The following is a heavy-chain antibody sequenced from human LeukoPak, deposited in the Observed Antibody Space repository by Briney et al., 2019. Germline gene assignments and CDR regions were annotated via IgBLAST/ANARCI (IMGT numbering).Heavy chain of an antibody. V-gene: IGHV4-39*01. CDR1: GVSISSSSYY. CDR3: ARQGDSSGYYPVGY. D-gene: IGHD3-22*01. CDR2: IYYSGST. J-gene: IGHJ4*02. Sequence: PSETLSLTCTVSGVSISSSSYYWGWIRQPPGKGLEWIGSIYYSGSTYYNPSLKSRVTISVDTSKNQFSLKLSSVTAADTAVYYCARQGDSSGYYPVGYWGQGTLVTVSS.